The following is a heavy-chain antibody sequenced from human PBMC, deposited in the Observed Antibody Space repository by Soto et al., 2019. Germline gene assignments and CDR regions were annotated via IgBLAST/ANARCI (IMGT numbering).Heavy chain of an antibody. CDR1: GFTFNNYA. J-gene: IGHJ4*02. V-gene: IGHV3-23*01. D-gene: IGHD3-10*01. CDR2: ISGGGDTT. CDR3: AKGRGGSGSLTPRVDF. Sequence: EVQLLESGGGLVQPGGSLRLSCAASGFTFNNYAMTWVRQAPGKGLEWVSAISGGGDTTSYADSVEGRFTVSRDGSKNTRYLQMSSLSAEDTALYYCAKGRGGSGSLTPRVDFWGQGTLVTVSS.